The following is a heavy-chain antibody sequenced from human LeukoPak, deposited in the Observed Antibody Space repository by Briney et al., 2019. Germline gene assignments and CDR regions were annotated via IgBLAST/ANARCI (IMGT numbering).Heavy chain of an antibody. V-gene: IGHV3-23*01. CDR1: GFTFSNYA. D-gene: IGHD2-15*01. J-gene: IGHJ6*03. Sequence: PGGSLRLSCAASGFTFSNYAMNWVRQGPGKGLEWVSAVSGSGGSTYYADSVKGRFTISRDNSKNTLYLQMDSLRAEDTAVYYCAKDGGYCSGGSRPDYYYYYMDVWGKGTTVTVSS. CDR2: VSGSGGST. CDR3: AKDGGYCSGGSRPDYYYYYMDV.